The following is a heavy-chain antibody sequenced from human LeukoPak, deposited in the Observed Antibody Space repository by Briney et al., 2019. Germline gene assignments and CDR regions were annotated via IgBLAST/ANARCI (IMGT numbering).Heavy chain of an antibody. D-gene: IGHD3-10*01. V-gene: IGHV3-21*01. CDR3: ARVGVTMVRGVIMPTFYFDY. CDR2: ISSSSSYI. J-gene: IGHJ4*02. CDR1: GFTFSSYS. Sequence: GGSLRLSCAASGFTFSSYSMNWVRQAPGKGLEWVSSISSSSSYIYYADSVKGRFTISRDNAKNSLYLQMNSLRAEDTAVYYCARVGVTMVRGVIMPTFYFDYWGQGTLVTVSS.